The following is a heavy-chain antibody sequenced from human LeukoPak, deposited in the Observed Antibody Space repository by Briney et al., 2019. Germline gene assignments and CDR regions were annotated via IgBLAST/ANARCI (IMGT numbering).Heavy chain of an antibody. CDR2: IYYSGTT. CDR3: ARERNTVAGKARWFDP. CDR1: GGSISSSSYY. Sequence: PSETLSLTCSVSGGSISSSSYYWGWIRQPPGKGLEWIGSIYYSGTTYYNPSLKSRVRISVDTSKNQFSLKLSAVTAADTAVYYCARERNTVAGKARWFDPWGQGTLVTVSS. D-gene: IGHD6-19*01. V-gene: IGHV4-39*07. J-gene: IGHJ5*02.